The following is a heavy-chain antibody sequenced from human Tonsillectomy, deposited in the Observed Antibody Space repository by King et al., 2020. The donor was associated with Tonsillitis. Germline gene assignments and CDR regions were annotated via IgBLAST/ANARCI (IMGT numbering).Heavy chain of an antibody. Sequence: VQLVESGGGLVKPGGSLRLSCAVSGFTFSNYYMSWIRQAPGKGREWVSYISSSSTYTNYADSVKGRFTISRDNAKNSLSLHMNSLRGEDTAVYFCARLTVDPAGDPDHFDYWGQGTLVTVSS. V-gene: IGHV3-11*06. CDR1: GFTFSNYY. D-gene: IGHD2-21*02. CDR3: ARLTVDPAGDPDHFDY. CDR2: ISSSSTYT. J-gene: IGHJ4*02.